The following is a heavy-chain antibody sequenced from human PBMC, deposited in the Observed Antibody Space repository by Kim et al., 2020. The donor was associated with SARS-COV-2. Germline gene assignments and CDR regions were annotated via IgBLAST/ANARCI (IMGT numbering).Heavy chain of an antibody. D-gene: IGHD3-10*01. V-gene: IGHV3-9*01. CDR3: AKGAYYYGSGSYYPEFDY. Sequence: KCRFTISRDNAKNSLYLQMNSLRAEDTALYYCAKGAYYYGSGSYYPEFDYWGQGTLVTVSS. J-gene: IGHJ4*02.